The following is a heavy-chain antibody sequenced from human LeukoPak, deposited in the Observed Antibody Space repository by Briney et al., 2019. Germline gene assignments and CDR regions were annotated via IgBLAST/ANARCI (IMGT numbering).Heavy chain of an antibody. V-gene: IGHV4-59*11. CDR3: ARQLAVGFFDS. CDR1: DGSISSHY. D-gene: IGHD6-19*01. CDR2: HHYSGST. J-gene: IGHJ4*02. Sequence: SETLSLTCTVSDGSISSHYWSWIRQSPGKGLEWIGYHHYSGSTAYNPSLKSRLTFSVDTSKNQFSLKLSTVTAADTAVYYCARQLAVGFFDSWGQGTLVTVSS.